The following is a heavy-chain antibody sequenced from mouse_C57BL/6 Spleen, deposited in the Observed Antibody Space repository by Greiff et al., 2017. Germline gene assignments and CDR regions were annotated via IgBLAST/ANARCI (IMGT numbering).Heavy chain of an antibody. CDR1: GYTFTGYW. CDR2: ILPGSGST. D-gene: IGHD2-3*01. V-gene: IGHV1-9*01. CDR3: ARDGYLDY. J-gene: IGHJ2*01. Sequence: VQLQQSGAELMKPGASVKLSCKATGYTFTGYWIEWVKQRPGHGLEWIGEILPGSGSTNYTDKFKGKATFTADTSSNTAYMQLSSLTTEDSAIYYCARDGYLDYWGQGTTLTVSS.